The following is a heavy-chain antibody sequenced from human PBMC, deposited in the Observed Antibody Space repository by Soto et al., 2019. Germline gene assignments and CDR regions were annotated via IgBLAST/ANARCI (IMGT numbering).Heavy chain of an antibody. D-gene: IGHD3-10*01. J-gene: IGHJ6*02. CDR3: ARDGRVRGVNYYYYGMDV. Sequence: PSETLSLTCTVSNYSISSGYYWGWIRQSPGEGLEWIVSTYHSGTTYYNPSLKSRVTISIDTSKNQFSLKLSSVTAADTAVYYCARDGRVRGVNYYYYGMDVWGQGTTVTVSS. CDR2: TYHSGTT. V-gene: IGHV4-38-2*02. CDR1: NYSISSGYY.